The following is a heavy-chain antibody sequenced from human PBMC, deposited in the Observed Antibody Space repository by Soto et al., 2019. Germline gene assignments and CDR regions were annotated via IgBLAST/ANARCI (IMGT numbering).Heavy chain of an antibody. CDR1: GGSISSSSYY. Sequence: SETLPLTCTVSGGSISSSSYYWGWIRPPPGKGLEWIGSIYYSGSTYYNPSLKSRVTISVDTSKNQFSLKLSSVTAADTAVYYCARLHIAAAGTDYWGQGTLVTVSS. D-gene: IGHD6-13*01. J-gene: IGHJ4*02. CDR2: IYYSGST. V-gene: IGHV4-39*01. CDR3: ARLHIAAAGTDY.